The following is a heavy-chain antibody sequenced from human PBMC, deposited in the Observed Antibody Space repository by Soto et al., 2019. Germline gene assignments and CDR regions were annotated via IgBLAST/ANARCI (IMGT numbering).Heavy chain of an antibody. CDR3: ARGPDLISHRPSGYFQR. J-gene: IGHJ1*01. CDR1: GGSISSNNW. D-gene: IGHD3-16*01. CDR2: IYRTGST. Sequence: QVQLQESGPGLVKPSGTLSLTCAVSGGSISSNNWWTWVRQPPGKGLEWIGEIYRTGSTNYNPSLKGRVTISADKSKNLLLLNLSSVTAADTAVYYCARGPDLISHRPSGYFQRWGQGTLITVSS. V-gene: IGHV4-4*02.